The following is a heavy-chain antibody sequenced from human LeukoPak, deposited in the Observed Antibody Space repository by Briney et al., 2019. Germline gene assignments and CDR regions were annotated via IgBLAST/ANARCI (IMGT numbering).Heavy chain of an antibody. CDR1: GGTFSSYA. CDR2: ITPIFGTA. D-gene: IGHD2-15*01. V-gene: IGHV1-69*13. CDR3: ARESHLYCSGGSCHPMDV. J-gene: IGHJ6*03. Sequence: ASVKVSCKASGGTFSSYAISWVRQAPGQGLEWMGGITPIFGTANYAQKFQGRVTITAGEPTSTAYMELSSLRSEDTAVYYCARESHLYCSGGSCHPMDVWGKGTTVTVSS.